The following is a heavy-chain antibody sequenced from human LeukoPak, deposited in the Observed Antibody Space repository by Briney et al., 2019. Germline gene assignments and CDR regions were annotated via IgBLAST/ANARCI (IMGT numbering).Heavy chain of an antibody. Sequence: GGSLRLSCAASGFTFSSYSMNWVRQAPGKGLEWVSYISSSSSTIYYADSVKGRFTISRDNAKNSPYLQMNSLRAEDTAVYYCARGDDYVWGSYRPGPFDYWGQGTLVTVSS. V-gene: IGHV3-48*01. CDR2: ISSSSSTI. J-gene: IGHJ4*02. CDR1: GFTFSSYS. D-gene: IGHD3-16*02. CDR3: ARGDDYVWGSYRPGPFDY.